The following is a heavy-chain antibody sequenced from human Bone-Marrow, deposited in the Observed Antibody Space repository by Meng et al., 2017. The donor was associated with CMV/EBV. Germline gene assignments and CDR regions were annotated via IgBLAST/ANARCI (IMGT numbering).Heavy chain of an antibody. V-gene: IGHV4-39*07. D-gene: IGHD6-19*01. CDR2: IYYSGST. J-gene: IGHJ5*02. CDR1: GGSISSSSYY. Sequence: ETLSLTCTVSGGSISSSSYYWGWIRQPPGKGLEWIGSIYYSGSTYYNPSLKSRVTISVDTSKNQFSLKLSSVTAADTAVYYCAREESGWSSWGQGTLVTVSS. CDR3: AREESGWSS.